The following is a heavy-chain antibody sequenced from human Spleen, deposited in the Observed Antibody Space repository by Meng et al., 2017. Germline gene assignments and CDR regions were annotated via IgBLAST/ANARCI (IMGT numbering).Heavy chain of an antibody. D-gene: IGHD6-13*01. CDR1: GFSFTDAW. V-gene: IGHV3-15*04. Sequence: EVQLVETGGGLGKPGGSLRLSCVASGFSFTDAWMSWVRQAPGKGLEWVGRIESNSDGGTTDYAAPVKGRFTISRDDSKNTLYLQMNSLITEDTALYFCATGAAAADHWGQGTLVTVSS. CDR2: IESNSDGGTT. J-gene: IGHJ4*02. CDR3: ATGAAAADH.